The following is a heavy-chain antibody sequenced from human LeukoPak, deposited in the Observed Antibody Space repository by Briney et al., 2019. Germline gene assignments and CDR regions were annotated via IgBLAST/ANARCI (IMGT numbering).Heavy chain of an antibody. J-gene: IGHJ3*02. CDR1: GYSISSGYY. CDR3: ARESDGSGSYPRRDAFDI. D-gene: IGHD3-10*01. CDR2: FFYSGST. V-gene: IGHV4-38-2*02. Sequence: PSETLSLTCTVSGYSISSGYYWGWIRQPPGKGLEWIGTFFYSGSTYSNPSLKSRVTISVDTFENQFSLKLSSVTAADTAVYYCARESDGSGSYPRRDAFDIWGQGTMVIVSS.